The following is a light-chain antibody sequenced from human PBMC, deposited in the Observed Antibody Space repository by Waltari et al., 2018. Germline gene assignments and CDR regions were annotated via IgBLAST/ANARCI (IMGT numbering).Light chain of an antibody. CDR2: EVN. CDR3: CSFTRTSTWV. Sequence: QSALTQPASVSGSPGQSITISCTGTNGDIGNYNYVSWYHQHPGKAPKLMIYEVNNRPSGVSSRFSGSKSGNTASLTISGLQAEDEADYYCCSFTRTSTWVFGGGTKLTVL. CDR1: NGDIGNYNY. J-gene: IGLJ3*02. V-gene: IGLV2-14*01.